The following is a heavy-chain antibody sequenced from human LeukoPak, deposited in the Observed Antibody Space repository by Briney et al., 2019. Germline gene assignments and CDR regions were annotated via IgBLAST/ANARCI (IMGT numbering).Heavy chain of an antibody. CDR3: ARSSIIAAAGPYYFDY. CDR2: ISAYNGNT. Sequence: GASVKVSCKASGYTFSSYGISWVRRAPGQGLEWMGWISAYNGNTNYAQKFQGRVTITADKSTSTAYMELSSLRSEDTAVYYCARSSIIAAAGPYYFDYWGQGTLVTVSS. V-gene: IGHV1-18*01. D-gene: IGHD6-13*01. J-gene: IGHJ4*02. CDR1: GYTFSSYG.